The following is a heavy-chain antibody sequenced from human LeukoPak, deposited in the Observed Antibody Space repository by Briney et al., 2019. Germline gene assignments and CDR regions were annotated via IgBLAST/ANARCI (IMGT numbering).Heavy chain of an antibody. CDR1: GFTFSSYE. J-gene: IGHJ4*02. CDR3: ARRAGAYSHPYDY. D-gene: IGHD4/OR15-4a*01. CDR2: ITTSDSTT. Sequence: GGSLRLSCVASGFTFSSYEMNWVRQAPGKGLEWLSYITTSDSTTHYADSVKGRFTISRDDAQNSLYLQMNSLRAEDTAVYYCARRAGAYSHPYDYWGQGTLVTVSS. V-gene: IGHV3-48*03.